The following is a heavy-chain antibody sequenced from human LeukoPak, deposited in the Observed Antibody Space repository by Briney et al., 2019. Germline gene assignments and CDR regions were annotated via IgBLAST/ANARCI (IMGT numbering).Heavy chain of an antibody. CDR2: IYYSGST. CDR1: GGSISSGDYY. D-gene: IGHD1-26*01. CDR3: ARNAKWGPVSAGHTPTDY. J-gene: IGHJ4*02. V-gene: IGHV4-30-4*08. Sequence: SETLSLTCTVSGGSISSGDYYWSWIRQPPGKGLEWIGYIYYSGSTYYNPSLKSRVTISVDTSKNQFSLKLSSVTAADTAVYYCARNAKWGPVSAGHTPTDYWGQGTLVTVSS.